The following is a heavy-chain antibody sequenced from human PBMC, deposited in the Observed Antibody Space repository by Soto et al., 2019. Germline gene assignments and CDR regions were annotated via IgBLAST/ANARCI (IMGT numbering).Heavy chain of an antibody. Sequence: EVQLVESGGGLVQPGRSLRLSCAASGFNFDDYAMHWVRQAPGKGLEWVSGISWNKGTIAYADSVKGRFTISRDNAKNSLFLQMNSLRPEDTALYYCVKGFYVGYFSYFDYWGQGTLVTVSS. J-gene: IGHJ4*02. CDR3: VKGFYVGYFSYFDY. D-gene: IGHD3-10*02. CDR1: GFNFDDYA. V-gene: IGHV3-9*01. CDR2: ISWNKGTI.